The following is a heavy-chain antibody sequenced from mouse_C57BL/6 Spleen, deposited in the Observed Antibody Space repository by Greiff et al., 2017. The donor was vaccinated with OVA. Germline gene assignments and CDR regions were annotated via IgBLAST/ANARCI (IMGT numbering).Heavy chain of an antibody. CDR1: GYAFSSSW. J-gene: IGHJ4*01. Sequence: VQLQQSGPELVKPGASVKISCKASGYAFSSSWMNWVKQRPGKGLEWIGRIYPGDGDTNYNGKFKGKATLTADKSSSTAYMQLSSLTSGDSAVYFCARSLRRNYAMDYWGQGTSVTVSS. CDR3: ARSLRRNYAMDY. CDR2: IYPGDGDT. D-gene: IGHD2-12*01. V-gene: IGHV1-82*01.